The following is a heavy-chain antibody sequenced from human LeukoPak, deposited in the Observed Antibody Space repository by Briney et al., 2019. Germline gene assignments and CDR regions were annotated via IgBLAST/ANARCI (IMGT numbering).Heavy chain of an antibody. J-gene: IGHJ4*02. D-gene: IGHD3-10*01. CDR3: ARGGRITMVRGASFGY. CDR2: IYYSGST. V-gene: IGHV4-31*03. Sequence: SQTLSLTCTVSGGSISSGGYYWSWIRQHPGKGLEWIGYIYYSGSTYYNPSLKSRVTISVDTSKNQFSLKLSSVTAADTAVYYCARGGRITMVRGASFGYWGQGTLVTVSS. CDR1: GGSISSGGYY.